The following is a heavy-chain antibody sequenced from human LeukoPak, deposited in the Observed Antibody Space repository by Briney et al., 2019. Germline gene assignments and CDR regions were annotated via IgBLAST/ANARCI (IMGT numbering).Heavy chain of an antibody. Sequence: SETLSLTCTVSGGSISSYYWSWIRQPPGKGLEWIGYSYYSGSTNYNPSLKSRVTISVDTSKNQFSLKLSSVTAADTAVYYCARDLSSSPGGYYYYYMDVWGKGTTVTVSS. J-gene: IGHJ6*03. D-gene: IGHD6-6*01. V-gene: IGHV4-59*01. CDR2: SYYSGST. CDR1: GGSISSYY. CDR3: ARDLSSSPGGYYYYYMDV.